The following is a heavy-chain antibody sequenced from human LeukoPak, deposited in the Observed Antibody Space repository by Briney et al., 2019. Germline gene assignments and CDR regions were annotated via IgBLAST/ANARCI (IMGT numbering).Heavy chain of an antibody. D-gene: IGHD3-9*01. CDR2: IAPSDSCT. CDR3: ARVTYDILTGYPGAFDI. V-gene: IGHV5-10-1*01. Sequence: GESLKISCKGSGYSFTGYWITWVRQMPGKGLEWMGRIAPSDSCTNYSPSFQGHVTISADKSITTAYLQWSSLKASDTATYYCARVTYDILTGYPGAFDIWGQGTMVTVSS. J-gene: IGHJ3*02. CDR1: GYSFTGYW.